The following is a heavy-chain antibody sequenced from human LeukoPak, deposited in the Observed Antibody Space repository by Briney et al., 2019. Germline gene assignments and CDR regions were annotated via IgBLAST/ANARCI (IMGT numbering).Heavy chain of an antibody. CDR2: TYSNGRT. V-gene: IGHV3-53*01. CDR1: GFTVSSNY. Sequence: GGSLRLSCAASGFTVSSNYMSWVRQAPGKGLEWVSVTYSNGRTYYADSVKGRFTISRDISKNTLYLQMNSLRDEDTALYRCARDSGLGYCSGGSCPAYMDVWGKGTTVTISS. D-gene: IGHD2-15*01. J-gene: IGHJ6*03. CDR3: ARDSGLGYCSGGSCPAYMDV.